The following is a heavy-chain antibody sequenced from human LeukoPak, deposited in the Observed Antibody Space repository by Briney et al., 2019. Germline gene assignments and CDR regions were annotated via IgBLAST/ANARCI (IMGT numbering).Heavy chain of an antibody. J-gene: IGHJ4*02. Sequence: SVKVSCKASGGTFSSYAISWVRQAPGQGLEWMGGIIPIFGTANYAQKFQGRVTITADKSTSTAYMELSSLRSEDTAVYYCARVVGNYYDSRGSFDYWGQGTLVTVSS. CDR2: IIPIFGTA. D-gene: IGHD3-22*01. CDR1: GGTFSSYA. V-gene: IGHV1-69*06. CDR3: ARVVGNYYDSRGSFDY.